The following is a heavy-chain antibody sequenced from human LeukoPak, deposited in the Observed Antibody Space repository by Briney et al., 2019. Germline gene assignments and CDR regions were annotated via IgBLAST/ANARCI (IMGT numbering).Heavy chain of an antibody. V-gene: IGHV4-31*03. Sequence: PSETLSLTCTVSGGSLSSGGYYWSWIRQHPGKGLEWIGYIYCSGSTYYNPSLKSRVTISVDTSKNQFSLKLSSVTAADTAVYYCARGADCSGGSCYPGNWFDPWGQGTLVTVSS. CDR1: GGSLSSGGYY. CDR2: IYCSGST. D-gene: IGHD2-15*01. J-gene: IGHJ5*02. CDR3: ARGADCSGGSCYPGNWFDP.